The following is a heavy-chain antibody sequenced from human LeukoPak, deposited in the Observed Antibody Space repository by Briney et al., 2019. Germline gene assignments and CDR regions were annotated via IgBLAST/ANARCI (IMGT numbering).Heavy chain of an antibody. D-gene: IGHD2-2*01. J-gene: IGHJ5*02. V-gene: IGHV1-2*02. CDR2: INPNSGGT. CDR3: ARTRGVVPAATSSAPPNWFDP. Sequence: ASVKVSCKASGYTFTGYYMHWVRQAPGQGLEWMGWINPNSGGTNYAQKLQGRVTMTTDTSTSTAYMELRSLRSDDTAVYYCARTRGVVPAATSSAPPNWFDPWGQGTLVTVSS. CDR1: GYTFTGYY.